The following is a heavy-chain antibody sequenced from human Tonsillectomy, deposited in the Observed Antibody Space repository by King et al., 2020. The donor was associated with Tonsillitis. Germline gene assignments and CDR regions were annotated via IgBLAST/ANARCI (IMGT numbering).Heavy chain of an antibody. D-gene: IGHD1-26*01. CDR1: GFTFSDHS. J-gene: IGHJ1*01. CDR2: ISAVGGSAGGGTDI. Sequence: VQLVESGGGLVKPGGSLRLSCAASGFTFSDHSMSWIRQAPGKGLEWVSYISAVGGSAGGGTDIYYADSVRGRFTISRDNAKNSLYLQMNSLRAEATAVYYCARVGRVSMIIAADEYFQHWGQGTLVTVSS. V-gene: IGHV3/OR16-8*01. CDR3: ARVGRVSMIIAADEYFQH.